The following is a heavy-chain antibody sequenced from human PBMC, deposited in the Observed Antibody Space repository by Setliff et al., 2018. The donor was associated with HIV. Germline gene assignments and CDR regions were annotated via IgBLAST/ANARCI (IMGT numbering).Heavy chain of an antibody. Sequence: ASVKVSCKTFGYRFTDFYVNWVRQAPGQGLEWVGRINPNSGDTDYRQKFQGRVTMTRDTSINTAYMELSSLRSEDTAVYYCARGHSSSAYDAYDIWGQGTMVTVSS. V-gene: IGHV1-2*06. CDR3: ARGHSSSAYDAYDI. J-gene: IGHJ3*02. D-gene: IGHD6-6*01. CDR1: GYRFTDFY. CDR2: INPNSGDT.